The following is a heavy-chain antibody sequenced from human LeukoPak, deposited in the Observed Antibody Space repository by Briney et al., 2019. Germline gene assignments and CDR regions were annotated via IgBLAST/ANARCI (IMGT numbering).Heavy chain of an antibody. Sequence: ASVKVSCKTSVGTFSSDIISWVRQAPRQGREWMGEIIPIFSTTNYVQKFQGRVTITADKSTSTAYMELGSVRSEYTAMYYCARRYCTNGVCYHDRGAFDIWGQGTMVTVSS. V-gene: IGHV1-69*06. CDR1: VGTFSSDI. CDR2: IIPIFSTT. CDR3: ARRYCTNGVCYHDRGAFDI. D-gene: IGHD2-8*01. J-gene: IGHJ3*02.